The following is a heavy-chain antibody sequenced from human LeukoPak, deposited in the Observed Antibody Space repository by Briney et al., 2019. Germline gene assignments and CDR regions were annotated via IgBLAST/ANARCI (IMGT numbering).Heavy chain of an antibody. Sequence: SETLSLTCTVSGASISSTSYYWGWIRQPPGKGLERIGSTYYRGTTYYNPSLKSRVTISVDTSKNQFSLKLSSVTAADTAVYYCASIASRGPAAGDYWGQGTLVTVSS. CDR1: GASISSTSYY. CDR3: ASIASRGPAAGDY. V-gene: IGHV4-39*01. D-gene: IGHD3-10*01. CDR2: TYYRGTT. J-gene: IGHJ4*02.